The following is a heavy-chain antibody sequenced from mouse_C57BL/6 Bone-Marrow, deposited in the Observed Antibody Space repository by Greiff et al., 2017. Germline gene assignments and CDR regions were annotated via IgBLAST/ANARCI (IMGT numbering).Heavy chain of an antibody. CDR1: GYTFTSYW. V-gene: IGHV1-69*01. D-gene: IGHD2-1*01. CDR2: IDPSDSDT. Sequence: QVQLKQPGAELVMPGASVKLSCKASGYTFTSYWLHWVKQRPGQGLEWIGEIDPSDSDTNYNQKFKGKSTLTVDKSSSTAYMQLSSLTSEDSAVYYCARGGYGNPFAYWGQGTLVTVSA. J-gene: IGHJ3*01. CDR3: ARGGYGNPFAY.